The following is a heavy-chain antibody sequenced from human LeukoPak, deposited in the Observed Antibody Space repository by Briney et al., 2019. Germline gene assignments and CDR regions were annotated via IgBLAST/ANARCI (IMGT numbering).Heavy chain of an antibody. CDR1: GGSISSSNW. D-gene: IGHD2-2*01. V-gene: IGHV4-4*02. CDR3: AREGQLLPGAFDI. CDR2: IYYSGST. J-gene: IGHJ3*02. Sequence: SGTLSLTCAVSGGSISSSNWWSWVRQPPGKGLEWIGYIYYSGSTNYNPSLKSRVTISVDTSKNQFSLKLSSVTAADTAVYYCAREGQLLPGAFDIWGQGTMVTVSS.